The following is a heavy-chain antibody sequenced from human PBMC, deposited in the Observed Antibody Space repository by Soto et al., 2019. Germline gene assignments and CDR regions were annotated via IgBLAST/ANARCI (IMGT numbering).Heavy chain of an antibody. CDR3: AGAAAPYYYYYYGMDV. CDR2: ISYDGSNK. D-gene: IGHD2-2*01. V-gene: IGHV3-30*03. Sequence: WGSLRLSCAASGFTFSSYGMHWVRQAPGKGLEWVAVISYDGSNKYYADSVKGRFTISRDNSKNTLYLQMNSLRAEDTAVYYCAGAAAPYYYYYYGMDVWGQGTTVTVSS. J-gene: IGHJ6*02. CDR1: GFTFSSYG.